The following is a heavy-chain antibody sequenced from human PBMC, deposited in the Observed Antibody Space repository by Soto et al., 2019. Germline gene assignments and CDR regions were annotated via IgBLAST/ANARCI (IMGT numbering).Heavy chain of an antibody. J-gene: IGHJ6*02. CDR1: GYTFTSYY. Sequence: ASVKVSCKASGYTFTSYYMHWVRQAPGQGLAWMGIINPSGGSTSYAQKFQGRVTMTRDTSTSTVYMELSSLRSEDTAVYYCARSAMARPDYYYGMDVWGQGTTVTVAS. D-gene: IGHD2-2*01. V-gene: IGHV1-46*01. CDR3: ARSAMARPDYYYGMDV. CDR2: INPSGGST.